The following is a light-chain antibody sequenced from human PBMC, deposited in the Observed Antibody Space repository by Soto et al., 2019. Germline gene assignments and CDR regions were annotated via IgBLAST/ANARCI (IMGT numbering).Light chain of an antibody. J-gene: IGKJ4*01. CDR2: DAS. Sequence: EIVLTQSPATLSLSPGERATLSCRASQSVSSYLAWYQQKPGQAPRLLIYDASNSATGIPARFSGSGSGTDFTLTTSSLEPEDFAVYYCQQRRNWPPLTFGGGTKVESK. CDR3: QQRRNWPPLT. V-gene: IGKV3-11*01. CDR1: QSVSSY.